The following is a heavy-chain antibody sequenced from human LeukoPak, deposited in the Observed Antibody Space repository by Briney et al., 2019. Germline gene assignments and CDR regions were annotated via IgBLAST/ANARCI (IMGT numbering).Heavy chain of an antibody. CDR3: ARVDSSQGYYYYGMDV. Sequence: GGSLRLSCAASGFTFSSYAMHWVRQAPGEGLEWVAVISYDGSNKYYADSVKGRITISRDNSKNTLYLQMNSLRAEDTAVYYCARVDSSQGYYYYGMDVWGQGTTVTVSS. D-gene: IGHD2-15*01. CDR2: ISYDGSNK. V-gene: IGHV3-30*04. J-gene: IGHJ6*02. CDR1: GFTFSSYA.